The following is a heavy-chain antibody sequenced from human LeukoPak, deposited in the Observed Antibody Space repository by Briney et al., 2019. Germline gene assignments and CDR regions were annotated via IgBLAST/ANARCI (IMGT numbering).Heavy chain of an antibody. D-gene: IGHD3-9*01. CDR3: ARDQSETLRYFDWLPNYYYYYMDV. V-gene: IGHV3-11*01. CDR2: ISSSGSTI. CDR1: GFTFSSYA. Sequence: GGSLRLSCAASGFTFSSYAMSWIRQAPGKGLEWVSYISSSGSTIYYADSVKGRFTISRDNAKNSLYLQMNSLRAEDTAVYYCARDQSETLRYFDWLPNYYYYYMDVWGKGTTVTVSS. J-gene: IGHJ6*03.